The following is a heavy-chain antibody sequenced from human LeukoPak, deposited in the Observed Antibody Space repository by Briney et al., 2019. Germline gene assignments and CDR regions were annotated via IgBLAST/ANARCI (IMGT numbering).Heavy chain of an antibody. Sequence: GGSLRLSCAASGFTFSNACMSWVRQAPGKGLEWVGRIKSKTDGGTTDYAAPVKGRFTISRDDSKNTLYLQMNSLKTEDTAVYYCTTDIAYCGLVLWFGESIDYWGQGTLVTVSS. CDR1: GFTFSNAC. CDR2: IKSKTDGGTT. CDR3: TTDIAYCGLVLWFGESIDY. V-gene: IGHV3-15*01. J-gene: IGHJ4*02. D-gene: IGHD3-10*01.